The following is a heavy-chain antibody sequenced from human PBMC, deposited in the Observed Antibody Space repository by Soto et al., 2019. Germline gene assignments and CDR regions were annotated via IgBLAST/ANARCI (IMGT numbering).Heavy chain of an antibody. V-gene: IGHV3-33*01. D-gene: IGHD3-10*01. Sequence: PGGSLRLSCAASGFTFSSYGMHWVRQAPGKGLEWVAVIWYDGSNKYYADSVKGRFTISRDNSKNTLYLQMNSLRAEDTAVYYCARDGSGSYYFAWDLAYFDYWGQGTLVTVSS. CDR3: ARDGSGSYYFAWDLAYFDY. CDR1: GFTFSSYG. CDR2: IWYDGSNK. J-gene: IGHJ4*02.